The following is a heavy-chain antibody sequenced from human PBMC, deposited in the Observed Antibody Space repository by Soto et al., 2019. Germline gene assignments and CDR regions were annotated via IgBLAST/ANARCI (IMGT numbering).Heavy chain of an antibody. CDR3: AKALGELSPESYDS. CDR1: GFTFSYYN. J-gene: IGHJ4*02. CDR2: ISYDGGEK. V-gene: IGHV3-30*18. D-gene: IGHD3-16*02. Sequence: QVQLVESGGGVVQPGRSLRLSCAASGFTFSYYNMHWVRQAPGKGLEWVAVISYDGGEKHYADSVKGRFTISRDNSKNTLTLQMNSLRVDDTAVYYCAKALGELSPESYDSWGQGTLITVSS.